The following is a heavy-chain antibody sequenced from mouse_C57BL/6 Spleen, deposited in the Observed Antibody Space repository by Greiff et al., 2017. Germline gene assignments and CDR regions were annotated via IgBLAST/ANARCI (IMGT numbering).Heavy chain of an antibody. CDR3: ARSYDYPLDY. D-gene: IGHD2-4*01. V-gene: IGHV1-64*01. CDR1: GYTFTSYW. J-gene: IGHJ4*01. CDR2: IHPNSGST. Sequence: QVQLQQSGAELVKPGASVKLSCKASGYTFTSYWMHWVKQRPGQGLEWIGMIHPNSGSTNYNEKFKSKATLTVDKSSSTAYMQLSSLTSEDSAVYYCARSYDYPLDYWGQGTSVTVSS.